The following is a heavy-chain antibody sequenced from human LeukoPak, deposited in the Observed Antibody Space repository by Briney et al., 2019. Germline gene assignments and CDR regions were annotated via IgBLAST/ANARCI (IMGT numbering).Heavy chain of an antibody. Sequence: SCKASGYTFTGYYMHWVRQAPGKGLEWVAVISYDGSNKYYADSVKGRFTISRDNSKNTLYLQMNSLRAEDTAVYYCARTSSSLSGALDYWGQGTLVTVSS. CDR2: ISYDGSNK. CDR3: ARTSSSLSGALDY. D-gene: IGHD6-13*01. V-gene: IGHV3-30-3*01. J-gene: IGHJ4*02. CDR1: GYTFTGYY.